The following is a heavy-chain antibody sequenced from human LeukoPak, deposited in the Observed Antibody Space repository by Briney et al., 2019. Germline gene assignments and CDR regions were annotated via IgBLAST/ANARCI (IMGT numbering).Heavy chain of an antibody. CDR2: IRYDGSNK. J-gene: IGHJ4*02. V-gene: IGHV3-30*02. D-gene: IGHD2-2*01. CDR3: AKEDGGYCSSTSCYASSY. CDR1: GFTFSSYG. Sequence: GGSLRLSCAASGFTFSSYGMPWVRQAPGKGLEWVAFIRYDGSNKYYADSVKGRFTISRDNSKNTLYLQMNSLRAEDTAVYYCAKEDGGYCSSTSCYASSYWGQGTLVTVSS.